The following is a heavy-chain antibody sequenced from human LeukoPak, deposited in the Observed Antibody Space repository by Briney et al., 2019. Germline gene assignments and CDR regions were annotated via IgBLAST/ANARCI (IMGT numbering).Heavy chain of an antibody. V-gene: IGHV3-21*04. CDR1: GFTLSNYN. D-gene: IGHD1-1*01. CDR2: ISSRSSYI. CDR3: AKENDGMDV. J-gene: IGHJ6*02. Sequence: GESLRLSCAASGFTLSNYNMNWVRQAPGKGLEWVSSISSRSSYIYYADSVKGRFTISTDNAKNSLYLQMHSLRAEDTALYYCAKENDGMDVWGQGTTVTVSS.